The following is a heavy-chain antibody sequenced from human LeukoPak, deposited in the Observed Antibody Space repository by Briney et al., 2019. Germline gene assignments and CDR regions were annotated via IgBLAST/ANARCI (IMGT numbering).Heavy chain of an antibody. Sequence: GGSLRLSCAASGFTFSSYGMPWVRQAPGKGLEWVAVISYDGSNKYYADSVKGRFTISRDNSKNTLYLQTNSLRAEDTAVYYCARENSSGWYDYWGQGTLVTVSS. CDR1: GFTFSSYG. D-gene: IGHD6-19*01. CDR3: ARENSSGWYDY. J-gene: IGHJ4*02. CDR2: ISYDGSNK. V-gene: IGHV3-30*03.